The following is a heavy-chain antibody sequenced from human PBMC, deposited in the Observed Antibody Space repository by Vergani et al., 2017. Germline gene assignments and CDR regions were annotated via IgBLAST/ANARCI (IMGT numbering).Heavy chain of an antibody. J-gene: IGHJ3*02. CDR2: IKQDVREK. D-gene: IGHD4-17*01. CDR1: GGMFSNYW. V-gene: IGHV3-7*01. Sequence: EVQLVESGGGLVQPGGSLRLSCAASGGMFSNYWMNWVPQAPGKGLEWVTNIKQDVREKYYVDSVRGRCTISRDNAKNSLYLQINSLRAEDTAVYHGARTSAPGDYDSLDIWGQGTMVTVSS. CDR3: ARTSAPGDYDSLDI.